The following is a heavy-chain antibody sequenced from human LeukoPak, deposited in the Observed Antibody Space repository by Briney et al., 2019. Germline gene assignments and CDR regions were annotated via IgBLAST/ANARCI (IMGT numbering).Heavy chain of an antibody. V-gene: IGHV1-8*01. Sequence: APVKVSCKASGYTFTSYDINWVRQATGQGLEWMGWMSPNNGNTGYAQKFQRRVTMTRSTSISTAYMELSSLRSEDTAVYYCARLASSSWPLYYYYGMDVWGQGTTVTVSS. CDR1: GYTFTSYD. CDR3: ARLASSSWPLYYYYGMDV. J-gene: IGHJ6*02. D-gene: IGHD6-13*01. CDR2: MSPNNGNT.